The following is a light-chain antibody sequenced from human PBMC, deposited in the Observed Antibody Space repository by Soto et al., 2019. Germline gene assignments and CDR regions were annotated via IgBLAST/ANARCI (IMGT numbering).Light chain of an antibody. CDR2: GAY. CDR1: QSVSSY. CDR3: QHYAGSPWT. V-gene: IGKV3-20*01. J-gene: IGKJ1*01. Sequence: EIVLTQSPGTLSLSPGERATLSCRASQSVSSYLAWYQQKPGQAPRLLIYGAYSRATGIPDRFSGSASGTDFTLTIRRLEPEDFAVYYCQHYAGSPWTFGQGTKVDIK.